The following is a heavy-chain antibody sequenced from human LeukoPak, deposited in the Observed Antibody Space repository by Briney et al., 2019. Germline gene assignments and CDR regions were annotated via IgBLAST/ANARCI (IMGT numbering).Heavy chain of an antibody. CDR1: GFTFSDHY. CDR3: TTPSRSGSYSYYFDY. CDR2: IKSKTDGGTT. J-gene: IGHJ4*02. V-gene: IGHV3-15*01. Sequence: PGGSLRLSCVASGFTFSDHYMDWVRQAPGKGLEWVGLIKSKTDGGTTDYAAPVKGRFTISRDDSKSTLYLQMNSLKTEDTAVYYCTTPSRSGSYSYYFDYWGQGTLVTVSS. D-gene: IGHD3-10*01.